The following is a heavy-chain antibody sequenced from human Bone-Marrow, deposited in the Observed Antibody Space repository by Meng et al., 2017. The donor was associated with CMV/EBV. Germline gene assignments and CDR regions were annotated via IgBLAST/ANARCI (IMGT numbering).Heavy chain of an antibody. D-gene: IGHD6-13*01. Sequence: GGSLRLSCAASGFTFSSYAMSWVRQAPGKGLEWVSAISGSGGSTYYADSVKGRFTISRDNSQNTLYLQMNSLRAEDTALYYCAKRNGAAAGTTDYWGQGTLVTVSS. J-gene: IGHJ4*02. CDR1: GFTFSSYA. V-gene: IGHV3-23*01. CDR2: ISGSGGST. CDR3: AKRNGAAAGTTDY.